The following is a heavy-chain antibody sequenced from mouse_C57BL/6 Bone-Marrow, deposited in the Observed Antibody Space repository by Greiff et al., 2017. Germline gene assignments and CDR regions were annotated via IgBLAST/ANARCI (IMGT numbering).Heavy chain of an antibody. CDR2: ISSGGSYT. CDR1: GFTFSSYG. J-gene: IGHJ4*01. D-gene: IGHD1-1*01. CDR3: ARQGGSSWNYAMDY. V-gene: IGHV5-6*01. Sequence: EVHLVESGGDLVKPGGSLKLSCAASGFTFSSYGMSWVRQTPDKRLEWVATISSGGSYTYYPASVKGRFNISRDNAKNTLYLQMSSLKSEDTAMYYCARQGGSSWNYAMDYWGQGTSVTVSS.